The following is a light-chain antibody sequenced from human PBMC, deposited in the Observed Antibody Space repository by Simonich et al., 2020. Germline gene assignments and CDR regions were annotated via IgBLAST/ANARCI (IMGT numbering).Light chain of an antibody. V-gene: IGKV2-28*01. CDR1: QSLLHSNGYNY. J-gene: IGKJ3*01. CDR3: MQALQTPFT. Sequence: DIVMTQSPLSLPVTPGEPASISCRSSQSLLHSNGYNYLGWYLQKPGQSPQLLIYLGSNRASGVPYRFSGSGSGTDFTLKISRVEAEDVGVYYCMQALQTPFTFGPGTKVDIK. CDR2: LGS.